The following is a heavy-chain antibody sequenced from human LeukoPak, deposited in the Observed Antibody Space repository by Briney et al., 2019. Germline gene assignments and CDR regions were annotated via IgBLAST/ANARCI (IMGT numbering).Heavy chain of an antibody. Sequence: SETLSLTCAVYGGSFSGYYWSWIRQSPGKGLEWIGEINHSGSTNYNPSLKSRVTISVDASKNQFSLKLSSVTAADTAVYYCARVRGGSSGWYSPSFFYWGQGTLVTVSS. V-gene: IGHV4-34*01. CDR2: INHSGST. D-gene: IGHD6-19*01. J-gene: IGHJ4*02. CDR3: ARVRGGSSGWYSPSFFY. CDR1: GGSFSGYY.